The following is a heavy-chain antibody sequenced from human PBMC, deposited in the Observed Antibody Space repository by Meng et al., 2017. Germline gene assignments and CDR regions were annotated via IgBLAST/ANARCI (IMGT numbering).Heavy chain of an antibody. CDR1: GGPFSGYY. J-gene: IGHJ5*02. V-gene: IGHV4-34*01. Sequence: QVQLQQWGAGLLKPSETLSLTCAVYGGPFSGYYWGWIRQPPGKGLEWIGEINHSGSTNYNPSLKSRVTISVDTSKNQFSLKLSSVTAADTAVYYCARGRAGYCSSTSCYRFAWFDPWGQGTLVTVSS. CDR3: ARGRAGYCSSTSCYRFAWFDP. CDR2: INHSGST. D-gene: IGHD2-2*02.